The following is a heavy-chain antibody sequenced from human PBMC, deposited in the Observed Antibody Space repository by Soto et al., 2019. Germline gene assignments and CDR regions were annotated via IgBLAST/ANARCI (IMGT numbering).Heavy chain of an antibody. CDR3: ARSSLIAADDFDY. D-gene: IGHD6-13*01. V-gene: IGHV1-3*01. CDR2: INAGNGNT. CDR1: GYTFTSYA. J-gene: IGHJ4*02. Sequence: QVQLVQSGAEVKKPGASVKVSCKASGYTFTSYATHWVRQAPGQRLEWMGWINAGNGNTKYSQKFQGRVTITRDTSASTASMELSSLRSEDTAVYYCARSSLIAADDFDYWGQGTLVTVSS.